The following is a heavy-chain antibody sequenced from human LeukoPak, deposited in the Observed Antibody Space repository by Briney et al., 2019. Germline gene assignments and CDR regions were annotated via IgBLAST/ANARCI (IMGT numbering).Heavy chain of an antibody. CDR3: ARGVGGYCSGGSCYSAPNWFDP. CDR1: GGSFSGYY. CDR2: INHSGST. V-gene: IGHV4-34*01. Sequence: SETLSLTCAVYGGSFSGYYWSWIRQPPGKGLEWIGEINHSGSTNYNPSLRSRVTISVDTSKNQNQFSLKLSTVTAADTVVYYCARGVGGYCSGGSCYSAPNWFDPWGQGTLVTVSS. D-gene: IGHD2-15*01. J-gene: IGHJ5*02.